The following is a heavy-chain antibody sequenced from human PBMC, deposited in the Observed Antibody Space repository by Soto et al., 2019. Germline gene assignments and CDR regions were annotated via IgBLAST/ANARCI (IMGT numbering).Heavy chain of an antibody. CDR1: GGSISSYY. J-gene: IGHJ5*02. CDR2: TYYSGST. Sequence: SETLSLTCTVSGGSISSYYWSWIRQPPGKGLEWIGYTYYSGSTNYNPSLKSRVTISVDTSKNQFSLKLSSVTAADTAVYYCARDRITGTTSRAWFDPWGQGTLVTVSS. V-gene: IGHV4-59*01. CDR3: ARDRITGTTSRAWFDP. D-gene: IGHD1-7*01.